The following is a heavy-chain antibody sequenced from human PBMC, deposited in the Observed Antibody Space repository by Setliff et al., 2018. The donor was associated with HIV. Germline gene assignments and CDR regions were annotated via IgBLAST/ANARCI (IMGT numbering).Heavy chain of an antibody. Sequence: GGSLRLSCTASGFSFDDYALTWVRQAPGKGLEWVSVISYDGSKNHYVDSAKGRFTISRDNSNNTLYLQMNSLRPDDTAVYYCASARIPTGGTSTSLGFWGQGTLVTVS. V-gene: IGHV3-30*07. D-gene: IGHD1-26*01. J-gene: IGHJ4*02. CDR1: GFSFDDYA. CDR2: ISYDGSKN. CDR3: ASARIPTGGTSTSLGF.